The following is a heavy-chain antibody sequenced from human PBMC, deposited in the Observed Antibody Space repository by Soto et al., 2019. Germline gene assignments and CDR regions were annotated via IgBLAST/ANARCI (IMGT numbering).Heavy chain of an antibody. CDR1: GYTFSDYY. CDR2: ISPNNGAP. CDR3: ARGGEFCSTGSCNSSLGDAFDV. D-gene: IGHD2-15*01. Sequence: QVQLVQSGAEVKKPGASMKVSCKASGYTFSDYYMHWVRQAPGQGLECMGWISPNNGAPNYAQKFQDRVTMTRDASITTAYMELSRLRSDDTAVYYCARGGEFCSTGSCNSSLGDAFDVWGQGTTVTVSS. V-gene: IGHV1-2*02. J-gene: IGHJ3*01.